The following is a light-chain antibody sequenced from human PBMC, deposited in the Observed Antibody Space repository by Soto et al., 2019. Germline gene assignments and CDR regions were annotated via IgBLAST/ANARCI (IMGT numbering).Light chain of an antibody. CDR1: QSISSW. CDR2: KAS. V-gene: IGKV1-5*03. J-gene: IGKJ4*01. CDR3: QQYESYSPLT. Sequence: DIQMTQSPSTLSASLGDRVTITCRASQSISSWLAWYQKKPGKAPKLLIYKASGLESGVPSRFSGSGSGTDFTLTISSLQPDDFATYYCQQYESYSPLTFGGGTKVDIK.